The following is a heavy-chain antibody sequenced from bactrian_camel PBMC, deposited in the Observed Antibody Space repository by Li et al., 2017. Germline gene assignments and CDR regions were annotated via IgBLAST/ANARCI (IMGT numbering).Heavy chain of an antibody. V-gene: IGHV3-3*01. D-gene: IGHD2*01. CDR1: GYTGNIRR. CDR3: AADSGSFGDGYCYTLLYSQSFSY. J-gene: IGHJ4*01. Sequence: HVQLVESGGGSVQAGGSLRLSCAASGYTGNIRRMGWFRQPPGKEREGVAGIVTRGGATHYADSVKGRSTISQDNAKNTLYLQMNSLEPEDTAIYYCAADSGSFGDGYCYTLLYSQSFSYWGQGTQVTVS. CDR2: IVTRGGAT.